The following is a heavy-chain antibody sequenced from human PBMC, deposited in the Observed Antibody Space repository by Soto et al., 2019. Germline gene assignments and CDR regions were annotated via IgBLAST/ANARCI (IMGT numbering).Heavy chain of an antibody. V-gene: IGHV1-18*01. CDR3: ARDLVPGYTGFSDY. CDR1: GYTFSNDG. Sequence: QVQLVQSGAEVKKPGASVKVSCKTSGYTFSNDGINWVRQAPGQGLEWMGWISAYNGNTNFAQKLQGRVSLTTDTSSTTAYMELRSLTSDDTAVYYCARDLVPGYTGFSDYWGQGTLVTVSS. CDR2: ISAYNGNT. D-gene: IGHD5-12*01. J-gene: IGHJ4*02.